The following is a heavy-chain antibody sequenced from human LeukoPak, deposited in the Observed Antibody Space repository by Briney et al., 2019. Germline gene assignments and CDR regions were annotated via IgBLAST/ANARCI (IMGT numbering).Heavy chain of an antibody. Sequence: SETLSLTCTVSGGSINNYYWSWIRQPPGKGLEWIGYIYYSGSTNYNPSLKSRVTISVDTSKNQFSLKLSSVTAADTAVYYCARYSHIVVAIDYWGQGTLVTVSS. CDR2: IYYSGST. D-gene: IGHD2-15*01. J-gene: IGHJ4*02. CDR1: GGSINNYY. CDR3: ARYSHIVVAIDY. V-gene: IGHV4-59*01.